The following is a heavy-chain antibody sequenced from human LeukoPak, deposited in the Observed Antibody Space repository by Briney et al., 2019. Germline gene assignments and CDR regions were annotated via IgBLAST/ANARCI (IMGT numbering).Heavy chain of an antibody. CDR3: ARHITDWLFSFDY. J-gene: IGHJ4*02. CDR2: IYYSGST. D-gene: IGHD3-9*01. CDR1: GGSISSYY. Sequence: TSETLSLTCTVSGGSISSYYWSWIRQPPGKGLEWIGYIYYSGSTNYNPSLKSRVTISVDTSKNQFSLKLSSVTAADTAVYYCARHITDWLFSFDYWGQGTLVTVSS. V-gene: IGHV4-59*08.